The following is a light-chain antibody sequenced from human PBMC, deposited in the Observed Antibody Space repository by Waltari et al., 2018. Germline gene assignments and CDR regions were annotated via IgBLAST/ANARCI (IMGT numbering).Light chain of an antibody. CDR2: EAS. Sequence: SYELTQPHSVSVSPGQTATITCSGDALPKKYAYWYQQKSGQAPVLVIYEASKRPSGIPERFSGSSSETMATLTISGAQVEDGSDYYCYSTDSSGMGVFGGGTKLTVL. CDR1: ALPKKY. J-gene: IGLJ3*02. CDR3: YSTDSSGMGV. V-gene: IGLV3-10*01.